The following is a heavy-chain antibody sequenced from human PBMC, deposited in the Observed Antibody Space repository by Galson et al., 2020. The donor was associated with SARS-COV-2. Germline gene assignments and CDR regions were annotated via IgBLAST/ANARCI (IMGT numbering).Heavy chain of an antibody. D-gene: IGHD3-10*01. CDR1: GFTFSDYD. V-gene: IGHV3-48*03. CDR3: ARDLVDFYGAGRYHYYGMDV. J-gene: IGHJ6*02. CDR2: MSGSDRTI. Sequence: GGSLRLSCAASGFTFSDYDFNWIRQAPGKGLEWLAYMSGSDRTIYYTDSVKGRFTISRDNAKNSVYLEMHSLRAEDTAVYFCARDLVDFYGAGRYHYYGMDVWGQGTTVTVSS.